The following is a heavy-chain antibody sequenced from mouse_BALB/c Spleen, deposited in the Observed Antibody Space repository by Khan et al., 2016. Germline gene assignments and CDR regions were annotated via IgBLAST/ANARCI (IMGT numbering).Heavy chain of an antibody. V-gene: IGHV4-1*02. D-gene: IGHD1-1*01. Sequence: EVKLLESGGGLVQPGGSLKLSCAASGFDFSRYWMNWVRQAPGKGLEWIGEINPDSSTINYTPSLKDKFIISRDNAKNTLYLHMRKVRSEDTALLYWARSYYYGCVDYWGQGTTLTVSS. J-gene: IGHJ2*01. CDR3: ARSYYYGCVDY. CDR2: INPDSSTI. CDR1: GFDFSRYW.